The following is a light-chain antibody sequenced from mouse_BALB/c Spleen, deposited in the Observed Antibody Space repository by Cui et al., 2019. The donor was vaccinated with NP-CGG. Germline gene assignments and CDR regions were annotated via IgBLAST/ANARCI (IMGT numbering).Light chain of an antibody. J-gene: IGLJ1*01. V-gene: IGLV1*01. CDR2: GTN. CDR3: ALWYSNHWV. CDR1: TGAVTTNNY. Sequence: AVVTQESALTTSPGETGTLTCRSSTGAVTTNNYANWVQEKPDHLFTGLIGGTNNRAPGIPARFSGSLIGDKAALTITGAQTEDEAIYFCALWYSNHWVFGGGTKLTVL.